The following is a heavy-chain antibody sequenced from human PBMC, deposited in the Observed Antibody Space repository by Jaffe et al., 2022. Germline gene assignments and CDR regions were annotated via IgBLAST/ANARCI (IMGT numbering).Heavy chain of an antibody. CDR2: IYWDDDK. D-gene: IGHD5-18*01. J-gene: IGHJ4*02. Sequence: QITLKESGPTLVKPTQTLTLTCTFSGFSLTTSGVGVAWIRQPPGKALEWLAFIYWDDDKRYSPSLKSRLTITKDTSQNQVVLTITNVDPVDTATYYCAHYRFTHGYNYGLGGLSYWGQGTLVTVSP. CDR3: AHYRFTHGYNYGLGGLSY. V-gene: IGHV2-5*02. CDR1: GFSLTTSGVG.